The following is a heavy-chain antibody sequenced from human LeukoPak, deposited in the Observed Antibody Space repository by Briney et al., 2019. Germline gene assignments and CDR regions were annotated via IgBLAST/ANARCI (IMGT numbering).Heavy chain of an antibody. CDR3: ARWAGPSYGSGSYYEAWFDP. CDR1: GYTFTGYY. D-gene: IGHD3-10*01. V-gene: IGHV1-69*13. J-gene: IGHJ5*02. Sequence: ASVKVSCKASGYTFTGYYMHWVRQAPGQGLEWMGGIIPIFGTANYAQKFQGRVTITADESTSTAYMELSSLRSEDTAVYYCARWAGPSYGSGSYYEAWFDPWGQGTLVTVSS. CDR2: IIPIFGTA.